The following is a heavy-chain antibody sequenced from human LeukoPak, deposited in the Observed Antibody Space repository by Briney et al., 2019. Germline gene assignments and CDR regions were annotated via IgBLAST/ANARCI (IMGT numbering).Heavy chain of an antibody. J-gene: IGHJ4*02. Sequence: GRSLRLSCAASGFTFDDYAMHWVRQAPGKGLEWVSGISWNSGSIGYADSVKGRFTISRDNAKNSLYLQMNSLRAEDTALYYCAKGGHYRITMIDYWGQGTLVTVSS. CDR3: AKGGHYRITMIDY. V-gene: IGHV3-9*01. CDR1: GFTFDDYA. D-gene: IGHD3-22*01. CDR2: ISWNSGSI.